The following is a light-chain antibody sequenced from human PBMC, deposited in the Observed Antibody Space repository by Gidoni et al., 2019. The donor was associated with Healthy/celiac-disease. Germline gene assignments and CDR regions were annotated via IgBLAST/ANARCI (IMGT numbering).Light chain of an antibody. V-gene: IGKV3-15*01. CDR3: QQYNNWPGT. J-gene: IGKJ4*01. CDR1: QSVSSN. CDR2: DAS. Sequence: EIVMTQSPATLSVSPGERATLSCRASQSVSSNLAWYQQKPGQAPRLLIYDASTRATGIPARFSGSGSGTEFTLTISSLQSEDFAVYYCQQYNNWPGTFGGXTKVEIK.